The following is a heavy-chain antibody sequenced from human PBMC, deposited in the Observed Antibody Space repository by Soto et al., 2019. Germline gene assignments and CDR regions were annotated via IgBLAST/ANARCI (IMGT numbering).Heavy chain of an antibody. CDR2: IIPIFGTA. J-gene: IGHJ6*02. Sequence: ASVKVSCKASGGTFSSYAISWVRQAPGQGLEWMGGIIPIFGTANYAQKFQGRVTITADESTSTAYMELSSLRSEDTAVYYCARGGPMRSRVGYSSGWYKEVWVVGYYYYGMDVWGQGTTVTVSS. D-gene: IGHD6-19*01. V-gene: IGHV1-69*13. CDR1: GGTFSSYA. CDR3: ARGGPMRSRVGYSSGWYKEVWVVGYYYYGMDV.